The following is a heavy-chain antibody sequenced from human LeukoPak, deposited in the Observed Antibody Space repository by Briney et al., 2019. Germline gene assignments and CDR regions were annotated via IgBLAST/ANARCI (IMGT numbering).Heavy chain of an antibody. CDR2: INHSGST. CDR3: ARGRTYYYGSGSYYNYFDY. J-gene: IGHJ4*02. V-gene: IGHV4-34*01. Sequence: SETLSLTCAVYGGSFSGYYWSWIRQPPGKGLEWIGEINHSGSTNYNPSLKSRVTISVDTSKNQFSLKLSSVTAADTAVYYCARGRTYYYGSGSYYNYFDYWGQGTLVTVSS. CDR1: GGSFSGYY. D-gene: IGHD3-10*01.